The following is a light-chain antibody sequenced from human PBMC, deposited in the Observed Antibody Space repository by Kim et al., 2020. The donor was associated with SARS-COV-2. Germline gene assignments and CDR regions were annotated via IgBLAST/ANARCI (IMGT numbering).Light chain of an antibody. CDR1: QNIKTY. V-gene: IGKV1-39*01. Sequence: SASVGDRVTITCRASQNIKTYLNWYQQKPGKAPKLLIYAASNLHSGVPSDFSGSGSGTDFTLTISSLQPEHFATYYCQQSFTTPLTFGGGTKLEI. CDR3: QQSFTTPLT. J-gene: IGKJ4*01. CDR2: AAS.